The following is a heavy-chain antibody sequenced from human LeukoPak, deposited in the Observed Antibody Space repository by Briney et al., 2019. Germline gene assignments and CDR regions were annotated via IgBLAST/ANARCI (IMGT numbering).Heavy chain of an antibody. J-gene: IGHJ4*02. CDR3: ARDMYGDYSFDY. CDR2: ISSSSYI. Sequence: GGSLRLSRAASGFTFSSYSMNWVRQALGKGLEWVSSISSSSYIHYADSMKGRFTISRDTAKNSLYLQMNSLRAEDTAVYYCARDMYGDYSFDYWGQGTLVTVSS. V-gene: IGHV3-21*01. CDR1: GFTFSSYS. D-gene: IGHD4-17*01.